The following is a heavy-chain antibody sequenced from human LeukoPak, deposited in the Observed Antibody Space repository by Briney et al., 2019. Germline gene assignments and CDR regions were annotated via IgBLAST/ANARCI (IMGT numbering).Heavy chain of an antibody. J-gene: IGHJ6*04. D-gene: IGHD6-19*01. Sequence: GGSLRLSCAASGFTFNDYYMSWIRHAPREGRERGSYISSRSSFTNYADSVKGRYTISRDNAKNSLYLQRNSLRAEDTAVCYCARDGQYSSGWYKGGMDVWGKGTTVTVSS. V-gene: IGHV3-11*06. CDR2: ISSRSSFT. CDR3: ARDGQYSSGWYKGGMDV. CDR1: GFTFNDYY.